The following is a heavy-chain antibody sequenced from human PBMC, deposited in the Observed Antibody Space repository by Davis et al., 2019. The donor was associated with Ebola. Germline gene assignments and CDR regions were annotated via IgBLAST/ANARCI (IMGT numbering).Heavy chain of an antibody. V-gene: IGHV1-2*02. CDR3: ARAYREEMATITSDDAFDI. D-gene: IGHD5-24*01. Sequence: ASVKVSCKASGYTFTGYYMHWVRQAPGQGLEWMGWINPNSGGTNYAQKFQGRVTMTRDTSISTAYMELSRLRSEDTAVYYCARAYREEMATITSDDAFDIWGQGTMVTVSS. CDR1: GYTFTGYY. CDR2: INPNSGGT. J-gene: IGHJ3*02.